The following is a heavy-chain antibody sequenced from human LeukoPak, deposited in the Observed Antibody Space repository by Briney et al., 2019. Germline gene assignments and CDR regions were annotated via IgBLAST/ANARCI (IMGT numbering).Heavy chain of an antibody. CDR3: ARHYYDSSGYASSFNYFDY. D-gene: IGHD3-22*01. CDR2: IYTSGST. Sequence: SETLSLTCTVSGGSINTYYWSWIRQPAGKGLEWIGRIYTSGSTNYNPSLKSRVTISVDMSKNQFSLKLSSVTAADTAVYYCARHYYDSSGYASSFNYFDYWGQGTLVTVSS. J-gene: IGHJ4*02. V-gene: IGHV4-4*07. CDR1: GGSINTYY.